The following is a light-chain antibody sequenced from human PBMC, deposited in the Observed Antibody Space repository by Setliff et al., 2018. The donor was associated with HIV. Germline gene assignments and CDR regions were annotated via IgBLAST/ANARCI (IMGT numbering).Light chain of an antibody. CDR1: TSNIRINT. CDR3: AAWDDRLNGPV. CDR2: ANS. Sequence: KRVTISCSGSTSNIRINTINWYQHLPGTAPKLLIYANSQRPSGVPDRFSGSKSGTSAPLAISGLQSEDEADYYCAAWDDRLNGPVFGGGTKGTVL. V-gene: IGLV1-44*01. J-gene: IGLJ2*01.